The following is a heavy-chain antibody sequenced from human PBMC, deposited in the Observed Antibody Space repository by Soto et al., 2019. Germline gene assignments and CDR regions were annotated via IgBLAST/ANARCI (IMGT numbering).Heavy chain of an antibody. J-gene: IGHJ4*02. CDR1: GGTFSSYA. CDR3: AVPTGFAELELLY. D-gene: IGHD3-10*01. CDR2: IIPIFGTA. Sequence: ASVKVSCKASGGTFSSYAISWVRQAPGQGLEWMGGIIPIFGTANYAQKFQGRVTITADESTSTAYMELSSLRSEDTAVYYCAVPTGFAELELLYWGQGTLVTVSS. V-gene: IGHV1-69*13.